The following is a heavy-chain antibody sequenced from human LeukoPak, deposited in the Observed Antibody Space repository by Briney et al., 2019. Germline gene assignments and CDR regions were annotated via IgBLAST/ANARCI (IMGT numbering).Heavy chain of an antibody. CDR1: GFTFSSYW. V-gene: IGHV3-7*01. Sequence: PGGSLRLSCAASGFTFSSYWMSWVRQAAGKGLAWVANIKQDGSEKYYVDSVKGRFTISRDNAKNSLYLQMNSLRAEDTAVYYCARDKGGTGTNWFDPWGQGTLVTVSS. J-gene: IGHJ5*02. CDR3: ARDKGGTGTNWFDP. CDR2: IKQDGSEK. D-gene: IGHD1-1*01.